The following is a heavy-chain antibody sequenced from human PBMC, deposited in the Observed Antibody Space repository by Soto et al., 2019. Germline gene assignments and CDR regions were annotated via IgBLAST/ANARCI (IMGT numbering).Heavy chain of an antibody. V-gene: IGHV4-61*01. CDR1: GGSVSSGSYY. J-gene: IGHJ4*01. CDR3: ARDATLRH. Sequence: SETLSLTCTVSGGSVSSGSYYWSWIRQHPGRGLEWIGYIYYTGSTNYNPSLKSRVSISIDTSKNQFSLQVSSVTAADTAIYYCARDATLRHWGHGTLVTVSS. D-gene: IGHD2-15*01. CDR2: IYYTGST.